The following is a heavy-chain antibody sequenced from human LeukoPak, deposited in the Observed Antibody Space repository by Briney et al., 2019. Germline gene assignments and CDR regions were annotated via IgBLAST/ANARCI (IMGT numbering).Heavy chain of an antibody. CDR3: ARDLGFVVVPGVVRDGMDV. D-gene: IGHD2-2*01. J-gene: IGHJ6*02. CDR1: GFTFSSYA. V-gene: IGHV3-53*01. CDR2: IYSGGMT. Sequence: PGGSLRLSCAASGFTFSSYAMSWVRQAPGKGLEWVSVIYSGGMTYYADSVKGRFTISRDNSKNTLYLQMNSLRAEDTAVYFCARDLGFVVVPGVVRDGMDVWGQGTTVTVSS.